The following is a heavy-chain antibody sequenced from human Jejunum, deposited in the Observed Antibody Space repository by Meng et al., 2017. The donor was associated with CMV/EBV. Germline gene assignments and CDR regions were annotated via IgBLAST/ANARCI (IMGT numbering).Heavy chain of an antibody. V-gene: IGHV4-59*01. CDR3: AKFSATGAYYLGMDV. CDR2: ICYSGYT. D-gene: IGHD7-27*01. J-gene: IGHJ6*02. CDR1: GASIRSYH. Sequence: GASIRSYHWTWIRQPPGKGLEWIGCICYSGYTNYNPSLKSRVTISVDTSRNQFSLRLTSVTAADTAVYFCAKFSATGAYYLGMDVWGQGTSVTVSS.